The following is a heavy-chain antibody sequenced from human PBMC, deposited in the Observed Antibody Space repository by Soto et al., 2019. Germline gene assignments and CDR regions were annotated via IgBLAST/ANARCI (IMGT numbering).Heavy chain of an antibody. J-gene: IGHJ6*02. CDR3: AHSRCGGDCLRSYSSHYYYGMDV. Sequence: QITLKESGPPLVKPTQTLTLTCTFSGFSLSTGGVGVGWIRQPPGKALEWLALIYWADDKRYSPSLKSRLTVTKHISKNQVVLTMTNMDPVDTATYYCAHSRCGGDCLRSYSSHYYYGMDVWGQGTTVTVSS. CDR2: IYWADDK. CDR1: GFSLSTGGVG. D-gene: IGHD2-21*02. V-gene: IGHV2-5*02.